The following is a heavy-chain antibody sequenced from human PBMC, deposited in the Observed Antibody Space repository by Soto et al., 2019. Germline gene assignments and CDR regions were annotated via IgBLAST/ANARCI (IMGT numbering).Heavy chain of an antibody. V-gene: IGHV3-30*18. CDR3: AKVGVMVYELYFDY. CDR2: ISYDGSNK. J-gene: IGHJ4*02. Sequence: GGSLRLSCAASGFTFSSYGMHWVRQAPGKGLEWVAVISYDGSNKYYADSVKGRFTISRDNSKNTLYLQMNSLRAEDTAVYYCAKVGVMVYELYFDYWGQGTLVTVSS. D-gene: IGHD2-8*01. CDR1: GFTFSSYG.